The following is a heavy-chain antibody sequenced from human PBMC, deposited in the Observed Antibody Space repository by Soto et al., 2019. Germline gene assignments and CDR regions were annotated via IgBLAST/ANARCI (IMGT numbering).Heavy chain of an antibody. J-gene: IGHJ4*03. D-gene: IGHD7-27*01. Sequence: PLQESGPGLVKPSQTLSLTCSVSGDSIRGGGHYWNWIRQFPGKGLEWIGYVYHSGSTHYNPSLRGRLTISIDTSKNQFSLRLISVTAADTALYYCARDTGLAPTVWGYWGHGTQVTVSS. CDR2: VYHSGST. CDR3: ARDTGLAPTVWGY. V-gene: IGHV4-31*03. CDR1: GDSIRGGGHY.